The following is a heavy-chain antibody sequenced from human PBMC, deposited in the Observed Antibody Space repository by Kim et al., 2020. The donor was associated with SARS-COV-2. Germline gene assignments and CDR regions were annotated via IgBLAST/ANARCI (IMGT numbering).Heavy chain of an antibody. CDR2: MNPNRGNT. Sequence: ASVKVSCKASGYTFTSYDINWVRQATGQGLEWMGCMNPNRGNTGYARRFQGRVTMTRNTSINTAYMELSSLRYEETAVYYCARAKLVQGIFYYYYYMDGWGKGTTVTVSS. J-gene: IGHJ6*03. V-gene: IGHV1-8*01. CDR3: ARAKLVQGIFYYYYYMDG. CDR1: GYTFTSYD. D-gene: IGHD3-10*01.